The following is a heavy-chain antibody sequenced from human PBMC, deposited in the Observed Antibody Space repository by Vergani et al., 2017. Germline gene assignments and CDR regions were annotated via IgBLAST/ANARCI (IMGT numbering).Heavy chain of an antibody. Sequence: QVQLVQSGAEVKKPGASVKVSCKASGYTFTSYDINWVRQATGQGLEWMGWMNPNSGNTGYAQKFQGRVTMTRKTSISTAYMELSSLRSEDTAVYYCARIPHGYYYGSGSDYNGYFDYWGQGTLVTVSS. D-gene: IGHD3-10*01. CDR3: ARIPHGYYYGSGSDYNGYFDY. V-gene: IGHV1-8*01. CDR1: GYTFTSYD. CDR2: MNPNSGNT. J-gene: IGHJ4*02.